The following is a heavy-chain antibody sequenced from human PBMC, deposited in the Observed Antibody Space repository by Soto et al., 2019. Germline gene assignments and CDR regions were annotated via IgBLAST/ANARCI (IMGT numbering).Heavy chain of an antibody. V-gene: IGHV3-23*01. J-gene: IGHJ4*02. CDR3: ARDPRGNTNDFFDY. Sequence: VSLRVSCAASGFIFVGYAMSWISQAPGKGLEWVSAISGSGGSTYYADSVRGRFTISRDNDKNLLYLQMNSLKVEDTAVYYCARDPRGNTNDFFDYWGQGALVTVSS. D-gene: IGHD5-18*01. CDR1: GFIFVGYA. CDR2: ISGSGGST.